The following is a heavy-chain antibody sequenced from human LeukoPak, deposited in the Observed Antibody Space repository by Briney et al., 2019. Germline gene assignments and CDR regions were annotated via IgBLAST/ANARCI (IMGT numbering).Heavy chain of an antibody. D-gene: IGHD2-15*01. J-gene: IGHJ5*02. CDR3: TRRVDTTRWYDP. CDR2: ISGDGSTT. Sequence: GGSLRLSCAASGFTFSTCWMHWVRQAPGEGLVWVSRISGDGSTTNYADSVKGRFTISRDNAKNTLYLQMNSLGAEDTAVYYCTRRVDTTRWYDPWGQGTLVTVSS. V-gene: IGHV3-74*01. CDR1: GFTFSTCW.